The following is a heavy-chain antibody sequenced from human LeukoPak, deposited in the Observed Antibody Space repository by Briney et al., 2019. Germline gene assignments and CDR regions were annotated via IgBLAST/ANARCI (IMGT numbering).Heavy chain of an antibody. D-gene: IGHD3-3*01. Sequence: ASVKVSCKASGYTFTSYGISWVRQAPGQGLEWMGWICAYNGNTNYAQKLQGRVTMTTDTSTSTAYMELRSLRSDDTAVYYCARGPAYYDFWSGLNWFDPWGQGTLVTVSS. CDR2: ICAYNGNT. CDR3: ARGPAYYDFWSGLNWFDP. CDR1: GYTFTSYG. J-gene: IGHJ5*02. V-gene: IGHV1-18*01.